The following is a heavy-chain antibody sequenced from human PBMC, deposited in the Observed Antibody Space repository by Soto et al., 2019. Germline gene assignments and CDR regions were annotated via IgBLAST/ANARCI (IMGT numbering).Heavy chain of an antibody. CDR2: ISYSGST. Sequence: PSETLSLTCTVSGGSISSSSYYWGWIRQPPGKGLEWIGYISYSGSTYYNPSLESRVIISVDTSKNQFSLKLSSVTAADTAVYYCARDALSRDSIWGQGTLVTVSS. CDR1: GGSISSSSYY. CDR3: ARDALSRDSI. V-gene: IGHV4-31*03. J-gene: IGHJ4*02. D-gene: IGHD3-22*01.